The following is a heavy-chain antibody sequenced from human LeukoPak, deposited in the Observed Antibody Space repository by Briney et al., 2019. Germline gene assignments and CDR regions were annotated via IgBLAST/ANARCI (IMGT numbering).Heavy chain of an antibody. CDR1: GFTFSSYA. CDR3: ARDRRRGLFGY. Sequence: PGGSLRLSCAASGFTFSSYAMHWVRQAPGKGLEWVAVISYDGSNKYYADSVKGRFTISRDNSKNTLYLQMNSLRAEDTAVYYCARDRRRGLFGYWGQGTLVTVSS. J-gene: IGHJ4*02. CDR2: ISYDGSNK. D-gene: IGHD2-21*01. V-gene: IGHV3-30-3*01.